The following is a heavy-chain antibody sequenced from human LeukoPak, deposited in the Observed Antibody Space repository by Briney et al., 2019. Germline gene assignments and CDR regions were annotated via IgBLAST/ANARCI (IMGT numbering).Heavy chain of an antibody. CDR2: MNPNSGNT. CDR1: GYTFTSYD. J-gene: IGHJ4*02. Sequence: ASVKVSCKASGYTFTSYDINWVRQATGQGLEWMGWMNPNSGNTGYAQKLQGRVTMTRNTSISTAYMELSSLRSEDTAVYYCARGLGYYGSGSYSYWGQGTLVTVSS. D-gene: IGHD3-10*01. CDR3: ARGLGYYGSGSYSY. V-gene: IGHV1-8*01.